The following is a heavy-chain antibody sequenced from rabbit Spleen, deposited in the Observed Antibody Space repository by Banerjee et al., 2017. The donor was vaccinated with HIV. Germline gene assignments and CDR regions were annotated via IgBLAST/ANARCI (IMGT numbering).Heavy chain of an antibody. D-gene: IGHD1-1*01. CDR2: LYGANNGVT. Sequence: QSLEESGGDLVKPGASLTLTCTASGLDFSGRYWICWVRQAPGKGLEWIACLYGANNGVTFYANWAKGRFTISKASSPAVTLQMTSLTGADTATYFCARNVYNPSNLWGQGTLVTVS. CDR3: ARNVYNPSNL. CDR1: GLDFSGRYW. V-gene: IGHV1S40*01. J-gene: IGHJ3*01.